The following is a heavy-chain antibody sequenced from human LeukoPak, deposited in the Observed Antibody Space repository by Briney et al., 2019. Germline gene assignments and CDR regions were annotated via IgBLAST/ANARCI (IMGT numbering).Heavy chain of an antibody. CDR1: GFTFSNYG. J-gene: IGHJ5*02. CDR2: IQYDGSGQ. CDR3: ARGLSYDDFWSGYSSLFGWFDP. V-gene: IGHV3-30*02. Sequence: GGSLRLSCAASGFTFSNYGMHWVRQAPGKGLEWVAFIQYDGSGQYYADSVKGRFTFSRDNFKHTLYLQMNSLRPEDTAVYYCARGLSYDDFWSGYSSLFGWFDPWGQGTLVTVSS. D-gene: IGHD3-3*01.